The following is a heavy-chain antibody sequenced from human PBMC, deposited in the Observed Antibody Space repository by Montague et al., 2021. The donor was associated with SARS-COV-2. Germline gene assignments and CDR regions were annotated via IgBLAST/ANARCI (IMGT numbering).Heavy chain of an antibody. J-gene: IGHJ4*02. CDR2: IDPSDSNT. CDR3: ATPDY. V-gene: IGHV5-10-1*01. CDR1: GYSFTTYW. Sequence: QSGAEVKKPGESLRIFCKGSGYSFTTYWINWVRQMPGKGLERMGKIDPSDSNTYYSPSFQGHVTISVDKSISTAYLQWSSLKASDTAMFYCATPDYWGQGTLVTVSS.